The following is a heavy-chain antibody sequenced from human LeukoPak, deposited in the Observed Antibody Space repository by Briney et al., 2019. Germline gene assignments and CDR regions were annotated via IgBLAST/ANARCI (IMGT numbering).Heavy chain of an antibody. D-gene: IGHD1-14*01. CDR1: GFALSHHG. Sequence: GGSLRLSCIASGFALSHHGMHWVRQPPGKGLEWVAFVRYDGSDKYYADSVKGRFTVSRDNSNNALDLQMNTLTVEDTAVYYCARALSSTGGSYYFDSWGQGTLVTVSS. CDR2: VRYDGSDK. CDR3: ARALSSTGGSYYFDS. J-gene: IGHJ4*02. V-gene: IGHV3-30*02.